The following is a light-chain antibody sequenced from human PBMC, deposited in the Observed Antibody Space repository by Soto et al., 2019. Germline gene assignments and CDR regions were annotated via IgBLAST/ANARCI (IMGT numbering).Light chain of an antibody. Sequence: DIQLTQSPSFLSASEGDRVTITCRASQGISSFLAWYQQKPGKAPKLLIYSASTLQRGVPSRFSGSGSGTEFTLTISSLQPEDFATYHCQKFKNYPVTFGGGTKVDIK. CDR3: QKFKNYPVT. J-gene: IGKJ4*01. V-gene: IGKV1-9*01. CDR2: SAS. CDR1: QGISSF.